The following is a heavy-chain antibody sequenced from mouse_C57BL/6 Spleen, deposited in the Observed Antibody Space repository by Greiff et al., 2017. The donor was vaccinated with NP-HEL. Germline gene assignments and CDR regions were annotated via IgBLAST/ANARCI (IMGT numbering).Heavy chain of an antibody. Sequence: QVQLQQSGPALVKPGASVKISCKASGYSFTSYYIPWVKQRPGQGLEWIGWIYPGSGNTKYTEKFKGKATLTADTSSSPAYMQLSSLTSEDSAVYYCARSGPTAQATDYAMDYWGQGTSVTVSS. CDR1: GYSFTSYY. CDR2: IYPGSGNT. D-gene: IGHD3-2*02. CDR3: ARSGPTAQATDYAMDY. V-gene: IGHV1-66*01. J-gene: IGHJ4*01.